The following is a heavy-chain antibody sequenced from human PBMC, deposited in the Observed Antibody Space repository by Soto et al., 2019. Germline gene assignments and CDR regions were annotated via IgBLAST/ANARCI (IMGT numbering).Heavy chain of an antibody. CDR1: GFTFSTYA. D-gene: IGHD3-10*01. V-gene: IGHV3-23*01. Sequence: GGSLRLSCAASGFTFSTYAMSWVRQAPGKGLEWVSAIIGSGTTTYNADSVKGRFTVSRDNSKNTLYLQMNSLRAEDTALYYCAKTSWLGDPGVYLDYWGQGTSVTVSS. CDR3: AKTSWLGDPGVYLDY. CDR2: IIGSGTTT. J-gene: IGHJ4*02.